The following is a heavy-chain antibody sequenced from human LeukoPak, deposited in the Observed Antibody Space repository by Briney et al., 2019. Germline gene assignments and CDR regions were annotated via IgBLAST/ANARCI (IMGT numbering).Heavy chain of an antibody. CDR3: ATYTQVMLPFES. J-gene: IGHJ4*02. Sequence: GSLRLSCVASGFTFNTFAMIWVRQPPGKGLEWVSSIFQGGGEIHYADSVRGQFTISRDNSKNTLFLQMNSLIGEDTAIYYCATYTQVMLPFESWGRGTLVTVSS. V-gene: IGHV3-23*01. D-gene: IGHD2-8*01. CDR1: GFTFNTFA. CDR2: IFQGGGEI.